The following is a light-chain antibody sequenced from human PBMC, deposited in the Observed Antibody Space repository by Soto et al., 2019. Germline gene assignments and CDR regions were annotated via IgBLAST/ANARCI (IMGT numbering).Light chain of an antibody. Sequence: SYELTQSPSVSVSPGQTATITCSGDELGNKYASWYHQRPGQSPVLVIYQDNKRPSGIPERFSGSSSGNTATLTISGTQAVDEAVYYCQAWDSSTALVFGGGTKLTVL. J-gene: IGLJ2*01. CDR1: ELGNKY. V-gene: IGLV3-1*01. CDR2: QDN. CDR3: QAWDSSTALV.